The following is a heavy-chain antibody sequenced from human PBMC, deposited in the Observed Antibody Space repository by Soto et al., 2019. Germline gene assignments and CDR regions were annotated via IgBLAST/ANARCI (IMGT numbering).Heavy chain of an antibody. V-gene: IGHV3-11*06. D-gene: IGHD3-10*01. J-gene: IGHJ6*02. Sequence: GGSLRLSCAASGFTFSDYYMSWIRQAPGKGLEWVSYISSSSSYTNYADSVKGRFTISRDNAKNSLYLQMNSLRAEDTAVYYCARDSLWFGELVYYYYGMDVWGQGTTVTVSS. CDR2: ISSSSSYT. CDR1: GFTFSDYY. CDR3: ARDSLWFGELVYYYYGMDV.